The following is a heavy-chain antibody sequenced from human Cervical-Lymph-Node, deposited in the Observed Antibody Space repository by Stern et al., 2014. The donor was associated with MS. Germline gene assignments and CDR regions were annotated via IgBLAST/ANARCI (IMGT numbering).Heavy chain of an antibody. Sequence: QVQLVLSGGGVVQPGTSLRLSCAASGFTFSSYGMHWVRQAPGKGLEWVALAWYDGSTAYYTNSVKGRFTISRDNSKNTLSLQMNSLTAEDTAVYYCARGHIPYAYNYLFDYWGQGTLVTVSS. CDR2: AWYDGSTA. D-gene: IGHD5-24*01. CDR3: ARGHIPYAYNYLFDY. CDR1: GFTFSSYG. V-gene: IGHV3-33*01. J-gene: IGHJ4*02.